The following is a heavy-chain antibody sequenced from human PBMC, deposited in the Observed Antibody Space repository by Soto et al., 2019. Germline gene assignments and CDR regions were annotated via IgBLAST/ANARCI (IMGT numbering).Heavy chain of an antibody. CDR2: ISSSGRTI. Sequence: QVHLVESGGGLVKPGGSLRLSCAASGFTLSDYYMTWIRQAPGKGLEWVSYISSSGRTIYYADFVRGRFTISRHNAENSLYLQMNSLRAEDTALYYCARNSEHFDYWGQGTLVTVSS. V-gene: IGHV3-11*01. D-gene: IGHD1-26*01. CDR3: ARNSEHFDY. J-gene: IGHJ4*02. CDR1: GFTLSDYY.